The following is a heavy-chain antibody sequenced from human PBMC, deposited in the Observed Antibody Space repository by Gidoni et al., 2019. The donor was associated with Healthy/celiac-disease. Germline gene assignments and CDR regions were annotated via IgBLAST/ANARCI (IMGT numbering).Heavy chain of an antibody. J-gene: IGHJ5*02. CDR2: IYYSGST. V-gene: IGHV4-59*01. CDR1: GGTISSYY. Sequence: QVQLQESGPGLVKPSETLSLTCTVSGGTISSYYWRWIRQPPGKGLEWIGYIYYSGSTNYDPSLKSRVTISVDTSKNQFSLKLSSVTAADTAVYYCARYARLNNWFDPWGQGTLVTVSS. D-gene: IGHD2-2*01. CDR3: ARYARLNNWFDP.